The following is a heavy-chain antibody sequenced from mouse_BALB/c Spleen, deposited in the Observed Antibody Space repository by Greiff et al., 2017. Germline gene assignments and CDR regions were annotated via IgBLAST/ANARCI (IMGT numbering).Heavy chain of an antibody. CDR2: ISSGGSYT. J-gene: IGHJ4*01. V-gene: IGHV5-9-4*01. Sequence: DVMLVESGGGLVKPGGSLKLSCAASGFTFSSYAMSWVRQSPEKRLEWVAEISSGGSYTYYPDTVTGRFTISRDNAKNTLYLEMSSLRSEDTAMYYCASYDYDKNYAMDYWGQGTSVTVSS. CDR1: GFTFSSYA. CDR3: ASYDYDKNYAMDY. D-gene: IGHD2-4*01.